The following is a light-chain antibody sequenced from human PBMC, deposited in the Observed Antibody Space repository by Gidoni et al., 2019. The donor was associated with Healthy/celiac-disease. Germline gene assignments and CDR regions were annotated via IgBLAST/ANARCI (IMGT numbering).Light chain of an antibody. V-gene: IGKV3-20*01. CDR1: QSVSSSY. J-gene: IGKJ4*01. CDR3: QQYGSSPLT. Sequence: VLTQSPGTLSLSPGERATLSCRASQSVSSSYLAWYQQKPGQAPRLLIYGASSRATGIPDRFSGSGSGTDFTLTISRLEPEDFAVYYCQQYGSSPLTFGGGTKVEIK. CDR2: GAS.